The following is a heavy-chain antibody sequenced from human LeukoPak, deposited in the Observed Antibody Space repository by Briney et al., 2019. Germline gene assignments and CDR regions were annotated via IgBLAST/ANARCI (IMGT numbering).Heavy chain of an antibody. CDR3: AKEIRYCSGGSCYSRYFDY. J-gene: IGHJ4*02. V-gene: IGHV3-23*01. Sequence: GGSLRLSCAASGFTFSSYAMSWVRQAPGEGLEWVSAISGSGGSTYYADSVKGRFTISRDNSKNTLYLQMNSLRAEDTAVYYCAKEIRYCSGGSCYSRYFDYWGQGTLVTVSS. D-gene: IGHD2-15*01. CDR1: GFTFSSYA. CDR2: ISGSGGST.